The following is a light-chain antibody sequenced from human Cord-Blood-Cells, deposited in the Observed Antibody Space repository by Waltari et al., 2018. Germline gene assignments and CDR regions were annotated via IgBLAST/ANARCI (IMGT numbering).Light chain of an antibody. J-gene: IGLJ1*01. CDR2: EGS. V-gene: IGLV2-23*01. CDR3: CSYAGSSTYV. CDR1: SSDVGSSNL. Sequence: QSALTQPASVSGSPRQSITISCTVTSSDVGSSNLVSWYQQHPGKSPKLMIYEGSKRPSGVSNRFSGSKSGNTASLTISGLQAEDEADYYCCSYAGSSTYVFGTGTKVTVL.